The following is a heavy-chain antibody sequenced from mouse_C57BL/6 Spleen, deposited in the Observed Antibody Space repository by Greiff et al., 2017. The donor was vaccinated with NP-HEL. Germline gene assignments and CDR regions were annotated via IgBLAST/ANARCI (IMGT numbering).Heavy chain of an antibody. CDR2: ISSGSSTI. V-gene: IGHV5-17*01. D-gene: IGHD1-1*01. CDR1: GFTFSDYG. CDR3: ARSPYYGSSPLYFDY. Sequence: EVKLVESGGGLVKPGGSLKLSCAASGFTFSDYGMHWVRQAPEKGLEWVAYISSGSSTIYYADTVKGRFTISRDNAKNTLFLQMTSLRSEDTAMYYCARSPYYGSSPLYFDYWGQGTTLTVSS. J-gene: IGHJ2*01.